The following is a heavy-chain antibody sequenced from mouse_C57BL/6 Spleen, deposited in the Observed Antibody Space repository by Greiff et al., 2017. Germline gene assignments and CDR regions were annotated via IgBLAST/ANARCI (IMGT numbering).Heavy chain of an antibody. D-gene: IGHD2-3*01. J-gene: IGHJ2*01. V-gene: IGHV5-4*03. CDR3: ARDYDGYYDY. CDR2: ISDGGSYT. CDR1: GFTFSSYA. Sequence: EVKVVESGGGLVKPGGSLKLSCAASGFTFSSYAMSWVRQTPEKRLEWVATISDGGSYTYYPDNVKGRFTISRDNAKNNLYLQMSHLKSEDTAMYYCARDYDGYYDYWGQGTTLTVSS.